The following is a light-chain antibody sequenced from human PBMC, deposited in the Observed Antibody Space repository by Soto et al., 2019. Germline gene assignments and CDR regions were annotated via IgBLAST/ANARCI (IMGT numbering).Light chain of an antibody. Sequence: IQMTQSPSTLSASLGDKVTLTCRASQSISSWLAWYQQKPGKAPKLLIYDASSLESGVPSRFSGSGSGTEFTLTISSLQPDDFATYYCQQYNSYSRTFGQGTKVDI. J-gene: IGKJ1*01. CDR2: DAS. V-gene: IGKV1-5*01. CDR1: QSISSW. CDR3: QQYNSYSRT.